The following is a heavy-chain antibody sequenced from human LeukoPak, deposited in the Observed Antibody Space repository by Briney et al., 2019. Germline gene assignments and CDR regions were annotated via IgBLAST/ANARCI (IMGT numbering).Heavy chain of an antibody. CDR3: ASTRNYDLWSGSGYFDL. CDR1: GGSISSGSYY. CDR2: IYSSGST. V-gene: IGHV4-61*02. J-gene: IGHJ2*01. D-gene: IGHD3-3*01. Sequence: SETLSLTCTVSGGSISSGSYYWSWIRQPAGKRLEWIGRIYSSGSTNYNPSLKSRVTISVDTSKNQFSLKLSSVTAADTAVYYCASTRNYDLWSGSGYFDLWGRGTPVTVSS.